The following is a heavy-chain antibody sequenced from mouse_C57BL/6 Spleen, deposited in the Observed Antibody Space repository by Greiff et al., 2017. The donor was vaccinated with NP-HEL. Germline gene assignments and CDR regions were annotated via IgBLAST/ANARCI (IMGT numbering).Heavy chain of an antibody. Sequence: QVQLQQSGAELVRPGTSVKVSCKASGYAFTNYLIEWVKQRPGQGLEWIGVINPGSGGTNYNEKFKGKATLTADKSSSTAYMQLSSLTSEDSAVYFCAREDSIVTTNYYAMDYWGQGTSVTVSS. V-gene: IGHV1-54*01. CDR3: AREDSIVTTNYYAMDY. CDR2: INPGSGGT. J-gene: IGHJ4*01. D-gene: IGHD2-5*01. CDR1: GYAFTNYL.